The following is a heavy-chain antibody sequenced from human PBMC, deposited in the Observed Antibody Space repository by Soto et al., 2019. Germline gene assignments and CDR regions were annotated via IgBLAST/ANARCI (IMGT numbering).Heavy chain of an antibody. CDR2: ISGSGGST. CDR1: GFTFSSYA. CDR3: AKTWGYDILTGPDY. V-gene: IGHV3-23*01. Sequence: GGSLRLSCAASGFTFSSYAMSWVRQAPGKGLEWVSAISGSGGSTYYADSVKGRFTISRDNSKNTLYLQMNSLRAEDTAVYYCAKTWGYDILTGPDYWGQGTLVTVSS. D-gene: IGHD3-9*01. J-gene: IGHJ4*02.